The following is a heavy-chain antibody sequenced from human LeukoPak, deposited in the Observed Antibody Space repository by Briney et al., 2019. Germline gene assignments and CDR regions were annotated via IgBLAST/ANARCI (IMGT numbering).Heavy chain of an antibody. CDR3: ARDIEVDYYDSSGPGVDY. D-gene: IGHD3-22*01. Sequence: PGGSLRLSCAASGFTFSDYYMSWIRQAPGKGLEWVSYISSSGTTIYYADSVKGRFTISRDNAKNSLYLQMNSLRAEDTAVYYCARDIEVDYYDSSGPGVDYWGQGTLVTVSS. J-gene: IGHJ4*02. V-gene: IGHV3-11*04. CDR2: ISSSGTTI. CDR1: GFTFSDYY.